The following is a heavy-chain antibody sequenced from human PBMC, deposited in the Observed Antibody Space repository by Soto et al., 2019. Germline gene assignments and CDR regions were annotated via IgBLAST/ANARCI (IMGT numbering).Heavy chain of an antibody. CDR2: IFHSESP. CDR1: GDSISSSDW. Sequence: PSETLSLTCAVSGDSISSSDWWNWVRQPPGKGLEWIGEIFHSESPRYNPSLKSRASISLDKSKNQLSLSLNSVTAADTAVYYCARRIVATETFDYWGQGTLVTVSS. V-gene: IGHV4-4*02. D-gene: IGHD5-12*01. CDR3: ARRIVATETFDY. J-gene: IGHJ4*02.